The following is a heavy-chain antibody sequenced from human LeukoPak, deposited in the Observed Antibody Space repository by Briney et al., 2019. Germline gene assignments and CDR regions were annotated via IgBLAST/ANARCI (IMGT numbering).Heavy chain of an antibody. CDR3: ARDWGSSRTNDY. V-gene: IGHV3-23*01. CDR2: ISGSGGST. Sequence: PGGSLRLSCAAPGFTFSSYAMSWVRQAPGKGLEWVSAISGSGGSTYYADSVKGRFTISRDNTNNTLFLQMNSLRAEDTALYYCARDWGSSRTNDYWGQGILITVSS. CDR1: GFTFSSYA. J-gene: IGHJ4*02. D-gene: IGHD3-16*01.